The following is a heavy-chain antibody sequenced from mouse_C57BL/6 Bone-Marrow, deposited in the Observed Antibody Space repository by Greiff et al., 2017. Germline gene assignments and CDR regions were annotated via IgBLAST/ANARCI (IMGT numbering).Heavy chain of an antibody. CDR1: GFTFSSFG. CDR2: ISSGSSTI. J-gene: IGHJ4*01. CDR3: ARWAGRGAMDY. Sequence: EVQGVESGGGLVQPGGSRKLSCAASGFTFSSFGMHWVRQAPEKGLEWVAYISSGSSTIYYADTVKGRFTISRHNPKNTLFLQMTSLRSEDTAMYYCARWAGRGAMDYWGQGTSVTVSS. V-gene: IGHV5-17*02. D-gene: IGHD3-2*02.